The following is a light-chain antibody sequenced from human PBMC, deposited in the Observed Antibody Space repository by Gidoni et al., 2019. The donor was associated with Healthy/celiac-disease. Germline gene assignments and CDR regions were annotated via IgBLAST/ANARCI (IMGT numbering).Light chain of an antibody. V-gene: IGKV1-33*01. Sequence: DIQMTQSPSSLSASVGDRVTITCQASQHINNYLNWYQQKPGKAPKLLIYDASNLETGVPSRFSGSGSGTDFTFTISSLQPEDIATYYCQQYDILPFTFGPGTKVDIK. J-gene: IGKJ3*01. CDR3: QQYDILPFT. CDR2: DAS. CDR1: QHINNY.